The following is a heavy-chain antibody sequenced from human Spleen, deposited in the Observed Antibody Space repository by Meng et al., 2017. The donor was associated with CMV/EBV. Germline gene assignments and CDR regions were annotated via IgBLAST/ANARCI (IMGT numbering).Heavy chain of an antibody. Sequence: YAMGWVRQAPGKGLETVSVLFSYTYSTHYADSVKGRFTISRDSSKNTLYLQMNSLSAEDTAVYYCAKASFDNVWGSYRPFEYWGQGTLVTVSS. V-gene: IGHV3-23*03. J-gene: IGHJ4*02. CDR1: YA. D-gene: IGHD3-16*02. CDR2: LFSYTYST. CDR3: AKASFDNVWGSYRPFEY.